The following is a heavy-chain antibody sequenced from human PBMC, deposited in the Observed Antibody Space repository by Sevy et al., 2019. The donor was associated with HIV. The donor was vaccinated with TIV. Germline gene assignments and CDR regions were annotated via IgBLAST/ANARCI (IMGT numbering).Heavy chain of an antibody. D-gene: IGHD4-17*01. CDR2: IWGDGSNK. CDR1: GFIFSSYG. Sequence: GGSLRLSCVASGFIFSSYGMHWIRQAPGKGLEWVAVIWGDGSNKYYANSVKGRFTISRDNSKNTLYLQMNSLRAEDTSVYYCAYGDNFDYWGQGTLVTVSS. J-gene: IGHJ4*02. CDR3: AYGDNFDY. V-gene: IGHV3-33*01.